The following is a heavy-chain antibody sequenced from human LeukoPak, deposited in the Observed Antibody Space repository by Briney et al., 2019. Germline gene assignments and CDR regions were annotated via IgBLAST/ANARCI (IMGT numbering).Heavy chain of an antibody. CDR1: GGTFSSYA. Sequence: ASVKVSCKASGGTFSSYAISWVRQAPGQAPEWMGGIIPIFGTANYAQKFQGRVTITADESTSTAYMELSSLRSEDTAVYYCARGAAAGPYYFDYWGQGTLVTVSS. CDR3: ARGAAAGPYYFDY. D-gene: IGHD6-13*01. J-gene: IGHJ4*02. V-gene: IGHV1-69*13. CDR2: IIPIFGTA.